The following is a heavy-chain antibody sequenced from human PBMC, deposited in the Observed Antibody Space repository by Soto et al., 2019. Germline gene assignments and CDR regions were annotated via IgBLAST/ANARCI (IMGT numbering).Heavy chain of an antibody. CDR3: ARSYRQCSTTSCSYHPMDV. D-gene: IGHD2-2*01. V-gene: IGHV4-4*07. CDR2: VYTSGST. J-gene: IGHJ6*02. CDR1: GDSISLYY. Sequence: PSETLSLTCTFSGDSISLYYWSWIRHPGGMGLEWIGRVYTSGSTIYTPSLESRVAMSVDTSNNQFSLKLTSVAAADTAVYYCARSYRQCSTTSCSYHPMDVWGQGTTVTVS.